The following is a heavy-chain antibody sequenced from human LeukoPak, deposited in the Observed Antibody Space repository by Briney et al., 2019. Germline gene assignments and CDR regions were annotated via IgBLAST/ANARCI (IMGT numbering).Heavy chain of an antibody. CDR3: VGGTYYGGDY. Sequence: SGSLSLTCTVSGGSISSYYWSWIRQPAGKGLEYIGRTYTGGSTNYNPSLKSRVTMSVDTPKNQFSLKLSSVTAADTAVYYCVGGTYYGGDYWGQGTLVTV. CDR1: GGSISSYY. CDR2: TYTGGST. D-gene: IGHD1-26*01. J-gene: IGHJ4*02. V-gene: IGHV4-4*07.